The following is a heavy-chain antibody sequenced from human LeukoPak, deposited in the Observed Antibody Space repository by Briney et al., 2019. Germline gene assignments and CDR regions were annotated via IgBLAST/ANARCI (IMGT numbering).Heavy chain of an antibody. J-gene: IGHJ6*03. CDR2: INPNSGGT. D-gene: IGHD6-19*01. V-gene: IGHV1-2*06. Sequence: ASVKVSCKASGYTFTGYYMHWVRQAPGQWLEWMGRINPNSGGTNYAQKFQGRVTMTRDTSISTAYMELSRLRSDDTAVYYCASQNGVAVASRGPYCYYYMDVWGKGTTVTVSS. CDR3: ASQNGVAVASRGPYCYYYMDV. CDR1: GYTFTGYY.